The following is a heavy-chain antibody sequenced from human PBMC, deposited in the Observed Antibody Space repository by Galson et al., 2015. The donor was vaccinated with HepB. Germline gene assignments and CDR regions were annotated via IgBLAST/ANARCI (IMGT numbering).Heavy chain of an antibody. V-gene: IGHV3-23*01. CDR2: ISGSGGST. CDR3: AKTQTEVGYYYDSSGYYQFDY. CDR1: GFTFSSYA. D-gene: IGHD3-22*01. J-gene: IGHJ4*02. Sequence: SLRLSCAASGFTFSSYAMSWVRQAPGKGLEWVSAISGSGGSTYYADSVKGRFTISRDNSKNTLYLQMNSLRAEDTAVYYCAKTQTEVGYYYDSSGYYQFDYWGQGTLVTVSS.